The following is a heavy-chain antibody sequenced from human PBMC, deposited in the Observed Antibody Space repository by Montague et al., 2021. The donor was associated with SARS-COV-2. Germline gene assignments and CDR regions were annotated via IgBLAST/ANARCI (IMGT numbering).Heavy chain of an antibody. V-gene: IGHV3-48*03. CDR1: GFAFTSYE. CDR3: ARVPSSSWYFDS. J-gene: IGHJ4*02. CDR2: ISTDGSDI. D-gene: IGHD6-13*01. Sequence: SLRLSCAASGFAFTSYEMHWVRQAPGKGLEWISYISTDGSDISYTDAVKGRFTISRDNAKNSLYLEMNSLRAEDTAVYYCARVPSSSWYFDSWGQGTLVTVSS.